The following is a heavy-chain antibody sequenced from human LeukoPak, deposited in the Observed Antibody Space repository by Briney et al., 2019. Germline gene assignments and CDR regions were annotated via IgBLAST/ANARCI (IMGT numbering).Heavy chain of an antibody. D-gene: IGHD6-19*01. CDR1: GGTFSSYA. CDR2: IIPIFGTA. CDR3: ARVSLAGYSSGWNY. V-gene: IGHV1-69*01. J-gene: IGHJ4*02. Sequence: SVKVSCKASGGTFSSYAISWVRQAPRQGLEWMGGIIPIFGTANYAQKFQGRVTITADESTSTAYMELSSLRSEDTAVYYCARVSLAGYSSGWNYWGQGTLVTVSS.